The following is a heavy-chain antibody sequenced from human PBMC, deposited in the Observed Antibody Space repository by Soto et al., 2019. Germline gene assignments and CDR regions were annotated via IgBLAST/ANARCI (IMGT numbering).Heavy chain of an antibody. CDR1: GGSISSYY. D-gene: IGHD3-10*01. CDR2: IYYSGST. CDR3: GRNYGPGYTFDY. Sequence: SETLSLTCTVSGGSISSYYWSWIRQPPGKGLEWIGYIYYSGSTNYNPSLKSRVTISVDTSKNQFSLKLSSVTAADTAVYYCGRNYGPGYTFDYWGQGTLVTVSS. J-gene: IGHJ4*02. V-gene: IGHV4-59*08.